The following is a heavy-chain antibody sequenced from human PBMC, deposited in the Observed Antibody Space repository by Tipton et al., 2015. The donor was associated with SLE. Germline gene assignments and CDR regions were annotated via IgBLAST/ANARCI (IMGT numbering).Heavy chain of an antibody. CDR2: IKQDGSEK. J-gene: IGHJ3*02. CDR3: ARERVAARPDAFDI. Sequence: PRLSCAASGFTFSSYWMSWVRQAPGKGLEWVANIKQDGSEKYYVDSVKGRFTISRDNAKNSLYLQMNSLRAEDTAVYYCARERVAARPDAFDIWGQGTMVTVSS. CDR1: GFTFSSYW. D-gene: IGHD6-6*01. V-gene: IGHV3-7*05.